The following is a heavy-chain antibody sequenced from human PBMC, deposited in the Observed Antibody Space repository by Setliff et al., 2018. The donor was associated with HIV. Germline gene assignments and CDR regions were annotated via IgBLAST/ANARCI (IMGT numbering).Heavy chain of an antibody. V-gene: IGHV4-38-2*01. CDR3: ARGVPLLPPNF. D-gene: IGHD2-15*01. CDR1: EFTFSSYA. CDR2: IYYSGST. Sequence: PGGSLRLSCAASEFTFSSYAMSWIRQPPGKGLEWIGSIYYSGSTNYNPSLKSRVTISVDTSKNQFSLRMTSTTAADTAIYYCARGVPLLPPNFWGQGTLVTVSS. J-gene: IGHJ4*02.